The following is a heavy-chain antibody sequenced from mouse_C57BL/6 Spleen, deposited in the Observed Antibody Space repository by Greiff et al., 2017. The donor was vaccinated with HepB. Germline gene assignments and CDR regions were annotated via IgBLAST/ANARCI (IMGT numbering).Heavy chain of an antibody. D-gene: IGHD1-1*01. J-gene: IGHJ1*03. Sequence: QVQLQQSGAELVKPGASVKISCKASGYAFSSYWMNWVKQRPGKGLEWIGQIYPGDGDTNYNGKFKGKATLTADKSSSTAYMQLSSLTSEDSAVYFCARPDYYGSSYGYWYFDVWGTGTTVTVSS. V-gene: IGHV1-80*01. CDR1: GYAFSSYW. CDR2: IYPGDGDT. CDR3: ARPDYYGSSYGYWYFDV.